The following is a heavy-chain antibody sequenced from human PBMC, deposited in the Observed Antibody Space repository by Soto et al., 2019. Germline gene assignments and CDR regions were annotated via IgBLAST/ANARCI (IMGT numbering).Heavy chain of an antibody. Sequence: SETLSLTCTVSGGSISSYYWSWIRQPPGKGLEWIGYIYYSGSTNYNPSLKSRVTISVDTAKNQFSLKLSSVTAADTAVYYCARSLERRLWVGYFDPWGQATLVTVS. D-gene: IGHD1-1*01. CDR2: IYYSGST. V-gene: IGHV4-59*01. CDR1: GGSISSYY. CDR3: ARSLERRLWVGYFDP. J-gene: IGHJ4*03.